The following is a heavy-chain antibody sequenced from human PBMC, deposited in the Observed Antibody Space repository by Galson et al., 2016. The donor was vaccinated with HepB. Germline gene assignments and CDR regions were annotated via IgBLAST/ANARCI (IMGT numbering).Heavy chain of an antibody. V-gene: IGHV3-73*01. CDR1: GFTFSGCA. CDR3: IVSLKKYCSGNKCHGDYYYYGMDV. Sequence: SLRLSCATSGFTFSGCAMHWVRQASGKGLEWIGRIRSKANNYATSYAVSVNGRFTISRDDSKSTAYLQMSSLKTDDTAVYYCIVSLKKYCSGNKCHGDYYYYGMDVGGPGTTVIVS. J-gene: IGHJ6*02. D-gene: IGHD2-15*01. CDR2: IRSKANNYAT.